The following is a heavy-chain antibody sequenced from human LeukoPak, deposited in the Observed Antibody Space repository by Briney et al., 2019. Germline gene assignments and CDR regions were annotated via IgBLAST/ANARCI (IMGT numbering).Heavy chain of an antibody. CDR1: GVSISSSNSY. Sequence: SETLSLTCTVSGVSISSSNSYWGWIRQPPGKGLEWIGSIYYSGITYHNPSLKSRVTISVDTSKNQFSLKLSSVTAADTAVYYCARAVLDGTGTTTDPYYYYYYMDVWGKGTTVTVSS. V-gene: IGHV4-39*07. CDR2: IYYSGIT. CDR3: ARAVLDGTGTTTDPYYYYYYMDV. J-gene: IGHJ6*03. D-gene: IGHD1-7*01.